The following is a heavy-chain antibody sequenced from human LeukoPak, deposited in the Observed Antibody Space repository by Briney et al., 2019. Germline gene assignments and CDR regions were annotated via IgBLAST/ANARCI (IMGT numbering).Heavy chain of an antibody. CDR3: ARIVSSGGEFDY. CDR1: GFSLTTSEVG. CDR2: IYWNDDK. V-gene: IGHV2-5*01. Sequence: SGPTLVKPTQTLTLTCTFSGFSLTTSEVGVGWIRQPPGKALGWLALIYWNDDKRYSPSLQSRLTITKDTSKDQVVLTMTNMDPVDTATYYCARIVSSGGEFDYWGQGTLLTVSS. D-gene: IGHD5/OR15-5a*01. J-gene: IGHJ4*02.